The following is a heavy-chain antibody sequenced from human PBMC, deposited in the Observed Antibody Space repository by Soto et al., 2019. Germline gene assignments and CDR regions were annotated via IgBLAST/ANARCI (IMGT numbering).Heavy chain of an antibody. J-gene: IGHJ4*02. CDR1: GYTFTSYY. Sequence: ASVKVSCKASGYTFTSYYMHWVRQAPGQGLEWMGIINPSGGSTSYAQKFQGRVTMTRDTSTSTVYMELSSLRSEDTAVYYCARDSPAGTVVTRRRMDYWGQRTLVTVSS. CDR3: ARDSPAGTVVTRRRMDY. CDR2: INPSGGST. D-gene: IGHD2-21*02. V-gene: IGHV1-46*01.